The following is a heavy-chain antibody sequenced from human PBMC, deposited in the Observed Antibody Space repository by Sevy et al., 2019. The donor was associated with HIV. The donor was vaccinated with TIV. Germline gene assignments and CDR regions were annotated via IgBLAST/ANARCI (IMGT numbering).Heavy chain of an antibody. J-gene: IGHJ3*02. Sequence: GGSLRLSCAASGFTFSSYAMHWVRQAPGKGLEWVAVISYDGSNKYYADSVKGRFTISRDNSKNTLYLQMNSLRAEDAAVYYCARDRVLRLLEWFDAFDIWGQGTMVTVSS. V-gene: IGHV3-30*04. D-gene: IGHD3-3*01. CDR2: ISYDGSNK. CDR3: ARDRVLRLLEWFDAFDI. CDR1: GFTFSSYA.